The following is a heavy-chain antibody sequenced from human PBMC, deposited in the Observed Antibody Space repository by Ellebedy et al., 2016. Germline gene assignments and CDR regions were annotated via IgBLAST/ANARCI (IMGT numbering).Heavy chain of an antibody. J-gene: IGHJ6*02. CDR3: AATPNLDWSRYYYYYGVDV. CDR2: IVVGSGYT. D-gene: IGHD3-9*01. CDR1: GFTFTT. V-gene: IGHV1-58*01. Sequence: ASVKVSCKASGFTFTTVQWVRQARGQRLEWIGWIVVGSGYTDYAQTFQERVTVTTDMSTNTAYMELSSLKSDDTAVYYCAATPNLDWSRYYYYYGVDVWGQGTTVTVSS.